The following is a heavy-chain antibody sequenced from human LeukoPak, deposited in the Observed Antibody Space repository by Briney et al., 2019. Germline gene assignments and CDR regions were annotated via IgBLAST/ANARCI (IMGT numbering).Heavy chain of an antibody. D-gene: IGHD5-12*01. V-gene: IGHV3-30*14. Sequence: GGSLRLSCAASGFTFSSYAMHWVRQAPGKGLEWVAVISYDGSNKYYADSVKGRFTISRDNSKNTLYLQMNSLRAEDTAVYYCASQSWISDYWGQGTLVTVSS. J-gene: IGHJ4*02. CDR1: GFTFSSYA. CDR2: ISYDGSNK. CDR3: ASQSWISDY.